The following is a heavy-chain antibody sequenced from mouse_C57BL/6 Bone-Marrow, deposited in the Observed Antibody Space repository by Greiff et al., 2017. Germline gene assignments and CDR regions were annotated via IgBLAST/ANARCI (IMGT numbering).Heavy chain of an antibody. J-gene: IGHJ3*01. CDR3: TTGYYDSSFLAY. V-gene: IGHV14-4*01. Sequence: VQLQQPGVEFVRPGASVKLSCTAPGSNIKDDYMHWVKQRPEQGLEWIGWIDPESGDIEYASKLQGKATITADTPSNTAYLQLSSLTSEDTAVYYCTTGYYDSSFLAYWGQGTLVTVSA. D-gene: IGHD1-1*01. CDR1: GSNIKDDY. CDR2: IDPESGDI.